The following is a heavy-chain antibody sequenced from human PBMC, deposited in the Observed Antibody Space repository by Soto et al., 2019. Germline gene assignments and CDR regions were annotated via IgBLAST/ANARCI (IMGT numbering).Heavy chain of an antibody. J-gene: IGHJ6*02. CDR3: ASGLDGYYYYGMDV. D-gene: IGHD2-2*03. CDR2: IYHSGST. CDR1: GGSISSGGYS. Sequence: PSETLSLTCAVSGGSISSGGYSWSWIRQPPGKGLEWIWYIYHSGSTYYNPSLKSRVTISVDRSKNQFSLRRSSVTAADTAVYYCASGLDGYYYYGMDVWGQGTTVTVSS. V-gene: IGHV4-30-2*01.